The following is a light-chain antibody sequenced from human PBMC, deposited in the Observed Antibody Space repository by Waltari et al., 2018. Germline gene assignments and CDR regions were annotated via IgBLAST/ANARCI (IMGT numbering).Light chain of an antibody. Sequence: EIVLTQSPGTLSLPPGERATLSCRASQSVSSSYLAWYQQKPGQAPRHLLYGTSSRATGIPDRFSGSGSGTDFTLTISSLQAEDVAVYYCQQYYTTPRTFGQGTTVEIK. CDR2: GTS. V-gene: IGKV3-20*01. J-gene: IGKJ1*01. CDR1: QSVSSSY. CDR3: QQYYTTPRT.